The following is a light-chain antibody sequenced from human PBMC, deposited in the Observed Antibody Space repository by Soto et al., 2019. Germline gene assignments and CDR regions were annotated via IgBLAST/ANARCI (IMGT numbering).Light chain of an antibody. CDR1: SSNIGSNA. CDR2: SND. V-gene: IGLV1-44*01. CDR3: AAWDDSLNGLV. Sequence: QSVLTQPPSASGTPGQRVTISCSGSSSNIGSNAVNWYQQLPGAAPKVLIYSNDQRPSGVPDRISGSKSGTSASLAISGLQSEDEANYYCAAWDDSLNGLVFGGGTKVTVL. J-gene: IGLJ3*02.